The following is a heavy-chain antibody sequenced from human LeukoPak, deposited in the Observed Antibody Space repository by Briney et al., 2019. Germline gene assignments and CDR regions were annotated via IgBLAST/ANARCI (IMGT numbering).Heavy chain of an antibody. D-gene: IGHD6-19*01. Sequence: GGSLRLSCAASGFTFSSYAMNWVRQAPGKGLEWVSAISDSGASTYYADSVKGRFTISRDNFKNTLYLQMISLRAEDTAVYYCAKGGSGWYGSFDYWGQGTLVTSPQ. CDR2: ISDSGAST. CDR1: GFTFSSYA. V-gene: IGHV3-23*01. J-gene: IGHJ4*02. CDR3: AKGGSGWYGSFDY.